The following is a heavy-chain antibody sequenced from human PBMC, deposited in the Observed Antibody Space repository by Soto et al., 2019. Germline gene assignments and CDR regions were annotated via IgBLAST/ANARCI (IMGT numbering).Heavy chain of an antibody. CDR2: ISYDGSNI. Sequence: PGGSLRLSCAASGFTFSSYSMHWVRPAPGKGLEWVTVISYDGSNIYYADSVKGRFSISRDNSKNTLYVHMNSLRPDDTAVYYCARGSAAGIYFYGMDVWGQGTTVTVSS. CDR3: ARGSAAGIYFYGMDV. CDR1: GFTFSSYS. V-gene: IGHV3-30-3*01. D-gene: IGHD6-13*01. J-gene: IGHJ6*02.